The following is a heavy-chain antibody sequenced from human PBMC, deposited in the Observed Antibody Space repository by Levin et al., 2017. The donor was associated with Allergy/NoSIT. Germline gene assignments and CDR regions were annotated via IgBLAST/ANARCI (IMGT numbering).Heavy chain of an antibody. CDR1: GASISSYH. J-gene: IGHJ6*02. Sequence: SSETLSLTCIVSGASISSYHWSWIRQPPGKGLEWIGYIYYSGSTNYNPSVKSRVTMSVDTSRNQISLTLNSVTAADTAVYYCARDRVVASSGTYYYYGTAVWGQGTTVTVSS. D-gene: IGHD2-15*01. V-gene: IGHV4-59*01. CDR3: ARDRVVASSGTYYYYGTAV. CDR2: IYYSGST.